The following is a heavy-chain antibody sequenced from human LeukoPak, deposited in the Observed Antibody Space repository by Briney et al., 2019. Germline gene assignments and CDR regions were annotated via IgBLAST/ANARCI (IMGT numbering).Heavy chain of an antibody. CDR1: GGSISSSSYY. Sequence: SETLSLTCTVSGGSISSSSYYWGWIRQPPGKGLEWIGSIYYSGSTYYNPSLKSRVTISVDTSKNQFSLKLSSVTAADTAVYYCAREGPHSSSWYRWFDPWGQGTLVTVSS. J-gene: IGHJ5*02. D-gene: IGHD6-13*01. CDR3: AREGPHSSSWYRWFDP. CDR2: IYYSGST. V-gene: IGHV4-39*07.